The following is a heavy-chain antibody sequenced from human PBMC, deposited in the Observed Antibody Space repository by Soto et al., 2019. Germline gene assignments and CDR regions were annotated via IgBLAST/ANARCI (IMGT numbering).Heavy chain of an antibody. V-gene: IGHV4-34*01. Sequence: SETLSLTCAVYVGSFIAYHWSWIRQSPGKGLEWIGEIDYRGNTNYIPSLRSRVSMSVDTSKNQFSLTLNDVTAADTAVYFCARSINDQKNHHRGFDYWGQGPRGTASS. J-gene: IGHJ4*02. CDR2: IDYRGNT. CDR3: ARSINDQKNHHRGFDY. CDR1: VGSFIAYH. D-gene: IGHD5-12*01.